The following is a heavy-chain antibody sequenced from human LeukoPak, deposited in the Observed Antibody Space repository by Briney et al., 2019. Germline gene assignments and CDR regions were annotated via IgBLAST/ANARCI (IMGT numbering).Heavy chain of an antibody. CDR2: IYYSGST. V-gene: IGHV4-59*08. CDR1: GGSISSYY. J-gene: IGHJ6*02. Sequence: PSETLSLTCAVYGGSISSYYWSWIRQPPGKGLEWIGYIYYSGSTNYNPSLKGRVTISVDTSKNQFSLKLSSVTAADTAVYYCAISSPYSSSWANYYYYYGMDVWGQGTTVTVSS. D-gene: IGHD6-13*01. CDR3: AISSPYSSSWANYYYYYGMDV.